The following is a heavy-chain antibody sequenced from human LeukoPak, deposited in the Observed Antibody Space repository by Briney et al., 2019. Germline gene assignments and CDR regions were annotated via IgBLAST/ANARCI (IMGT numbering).Heavy chain of an antibody. J-gene: IGHJ4*02. CDR2: IRGSGGNT. CDR3: AKAVSGSYSYQGGDY. Sequence: PGGSLRLSCAASGFTFSSYAMSWVRQAPGKGLEWVSAIRGSGGNTYYADSVKGRFTMSRDNSKNTLYLQMNSLRADDTALYYCAKAVSGSYSYQGGDYWGQGTLVTVSS. D-gene: IGHD3-10*01. V-gene: IGHV3-23*01. CDR1: GFTFSSYA.